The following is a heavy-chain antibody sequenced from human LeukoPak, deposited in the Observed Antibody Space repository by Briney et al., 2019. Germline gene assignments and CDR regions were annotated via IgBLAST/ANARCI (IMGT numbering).Heavy chain of an antibody. CDR2: ISSSGSTI. CDR1: GFSFSSYS. Sequence: GGSLRLSCAASGFSFSSYSMNWVRQAPGKGLEWVSYISSSGSTIYYADSVKGRFTISRDNAKNSLYLQMNSLRAEDTAVYYCVRSFGSSCFWGQGTLVTVSS. D-gene: IGHD3-10*01. CDR3: VRSFGSSCF. J-gene: IGHJ4*02. V-gene: IGHV3-48*04.